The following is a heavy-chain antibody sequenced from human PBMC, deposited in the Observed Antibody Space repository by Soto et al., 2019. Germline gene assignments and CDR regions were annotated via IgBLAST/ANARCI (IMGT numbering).Heavy chain of an antibody. Sequence: GGSLILSCAASGLIFSNYKMHWVRQAPGKGLVWVSRINTDGSIIDYADSVKGRFTVSRDNAKNTLYLQMNSLGADDTAVYYCARDTDGLHYWGQGTLVTVSS. CDR3: ARDTDGLHY. V-gene: IGHV3-74*01. J-gene: IGHJ4*02. CDR2: INTDGSII. CDR1: GLIFSNYK.